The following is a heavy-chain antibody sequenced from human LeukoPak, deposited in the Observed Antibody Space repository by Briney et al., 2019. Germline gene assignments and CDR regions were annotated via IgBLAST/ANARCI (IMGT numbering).Heavy chain of an antibody. V-gene: IGHV3-9*01. Sequence: PGGSLRLSCAASGFTFDDYAMHWVRQAPGKGLEWVSGINYNSGSIGYADSVKGRFTISRDNAKNSLYLQMSSLRAEDTALYYCAKDTGSSGYYLAFDIWGQGTMVAVAS. CDR3: AKDTGSSGYYLAFDI. CDR2: INYNSGSI. D-gene: IGHD3-22*01. CDR1: GFTFDDYA. J-gene: IGHJ3*02.